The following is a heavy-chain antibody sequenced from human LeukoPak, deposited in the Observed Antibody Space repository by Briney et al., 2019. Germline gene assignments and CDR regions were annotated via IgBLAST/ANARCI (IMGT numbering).Heavy chain of an antibody. CDR3: ARGGKSGITIFGVGHDAFDI. D-gene: IGHD3-3*01. J-gene: IGHJ3*02. CDR2: ISAYNGNT. CDR1: GYTFTSYG. Sequence: ASVKVSCKASGYTFTSYGISWVRQAPGQGLEWMRWISAYNGNTNYAQKLQGRVTMTTDTSTSTAYMELRSLRSDDTAVYYCARGGKSGITIFGVGHDAFDIWGQGTMVTVSS. V-gene: IGHV1-18*01.